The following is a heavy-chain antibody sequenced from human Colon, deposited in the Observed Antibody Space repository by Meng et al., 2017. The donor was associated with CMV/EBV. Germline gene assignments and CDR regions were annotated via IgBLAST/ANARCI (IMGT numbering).Heavy chain of an antibody. D-gene: IGHD1/OR15-1a*01. Sequence: GGSLRLSCAASGFIFRNAWMSWVRQAPGKGLEWVGRIKRKSDGGAAEYAAPVKGRFIISRDDSENTLYLQMNSLKTEDTAVYYCAKDQVPITGTNDNWFDPWGQGTLVTVSS. CDR2: IKRKSDGGAA. CDR1: GFIFRNAW. CDR3: AKDQVPITGTNDNWFDP. J-gene: IGHJ5*02. V-gene: IGHV3-15*01.